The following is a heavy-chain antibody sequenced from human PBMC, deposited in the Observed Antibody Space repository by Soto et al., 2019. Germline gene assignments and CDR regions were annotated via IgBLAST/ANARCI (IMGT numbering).Heavy chain of an antibody. CDR3: ARLVYDTRLNYMYFDF. J-gene: IGHJ4*02. CDR1: GVSISSGNW. Sequence: SETLSLTCAVSGVSISSGNWLTWVRQSPQRGLEYIGEIFHDGTANYYPSFERRVAISVDTSKNQFSLKLTSVTAADTAIYFCARLVYDTRLNYMYFDFWGQGTLVTVSS. V-gene: IGHV4-4*02. CDR2: IFHDGTA. D-gene: IGHD3-10*01.